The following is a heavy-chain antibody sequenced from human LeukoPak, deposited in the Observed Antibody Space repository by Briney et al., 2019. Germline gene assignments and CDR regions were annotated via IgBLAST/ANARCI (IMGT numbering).Heavy chain of an antibody. CDR2: INHSGST. CDR1: GGSISSSNW. CDR3: XXDXPXXNGYDSSGSDY. Sequence: SETLSLTCAVSGGSISSSNWWSWVRQPPGKGLEWIGEINHSGSTNYNPSLKSRVTISVDKSKNQFSLKLSSVTAADTAVYYXXXDXPXXNGYDSSGSDYWGQGTLVTVSS. J-gene: IGHJ4*02. V-gene: IGHV4-4*02. D-gene: IGHD3-22*01.